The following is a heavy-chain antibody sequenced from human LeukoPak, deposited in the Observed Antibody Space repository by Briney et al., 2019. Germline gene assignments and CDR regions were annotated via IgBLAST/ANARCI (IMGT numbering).Heavy chain of an antibody. CDR3: AREIEAFDL. V-gene: IGHV3-21*01. CDR2: ISTSSNYR. Sequence: GGSLRLSCAASGFMFSTNQMNWVRQAPGKGLEWVASISTSSNYRYCADSVQGRFTISRDNAEKSLYLQMDSLRAEDTAVYYCAREIEAFDLWGQGTMVTVSS. J-gene: IGHJ3*01. CDR1: GFMFSTNQ.